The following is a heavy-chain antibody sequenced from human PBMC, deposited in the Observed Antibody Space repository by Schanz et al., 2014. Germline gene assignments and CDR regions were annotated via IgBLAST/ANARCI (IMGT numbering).Heavy chain of an antibody. CDR3: AKDLGVDCGDGCFNWYFDL. D-gene: IGHD2-21*02. V-gene: IGHV3-23*04. CDR2: VSSRSDEI. Sequence: EVQLVESGGGLVQPGGSLRLSCAASGFTFSSYAMSWVRQAPGKGLEWVAAVSSRSDEIKYADSVRGRFTISRDNSRSTMYLQMNSLRAEDTALYVCAKDLGVDCGDGCFNWYFDLWGRGTLVTVSS. CDR1: GFTFSSYA. J-gene: IGHJ2*01.